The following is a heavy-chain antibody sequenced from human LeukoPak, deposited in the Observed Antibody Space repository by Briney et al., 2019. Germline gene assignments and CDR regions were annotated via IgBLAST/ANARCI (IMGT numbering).Heavy chain of an antibody. CDR1: GDSVSSYY. CDR2: IYYRGST. J-gene: IGHJ6*03. V-gene: IGHV4-59*02. CDR3: ARSSEGRYYYDSSGYSYSYYYMDV. D-gene: IGHD3-22*01. Sequence: SETLSLTCTVSGDSVSSYYWSWIRQPPGKGLEWIGYIYYRGSTKYNPSLKSRVTISVDTSKNQFSLKLASVTAADTAVYYCARSSEGRYYYDSSGYSYSYYYMDVWGKGTTVTISS.